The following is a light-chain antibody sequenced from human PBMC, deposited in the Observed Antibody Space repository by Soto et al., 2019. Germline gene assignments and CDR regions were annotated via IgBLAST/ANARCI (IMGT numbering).Light chain of an antibody. J-gene: IGLJ1*01. CDR2: LNSDGSH. V-gene: IGLV4-69*01. CDR3: QTWGTGPV. Sequence: QSVLTQSPSASASLGASVKLTCTLSSGHSSYAIAWHQQQPEKGPRYLMKLNSDGSHSKGDGIPDRFSGSSSGAERYLTISSLQSEDEADYYCQTWGTGPVFGTGTKVTV. CDR1: SGHSSYA.